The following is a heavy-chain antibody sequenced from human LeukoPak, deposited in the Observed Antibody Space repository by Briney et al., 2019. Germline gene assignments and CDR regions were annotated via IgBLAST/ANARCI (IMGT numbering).Heavy chain of an antibody. D-gene: IGHD2-2*01. Sequence: ASVKVSCKASGHTFVSYGISWVRQAPGQGLEWMGWISVYNGKINYAQKFQGRVTMTTDTSTSTAYLELRSLTSEDTAVYYCARRFCSSVSCYDDDAFDVWGQGTLVTVSS. CDR2: ISVYNGKI. CDR1: GHTFVSYG. V-gene: IGHV1-18*01. CDR3: ARRFCSSVSCYDDDAFDV. J-gene: IGHJ3*01.